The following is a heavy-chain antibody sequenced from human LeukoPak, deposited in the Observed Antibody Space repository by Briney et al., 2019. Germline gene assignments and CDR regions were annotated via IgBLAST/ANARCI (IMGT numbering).Heavy chain of an antibody. J-gene: IGHJ4*02. CDR2: INPNSGGT. D-gene: IGHD3-3*01. CDR1: GYTFTGYY. CDR3: ARASITILGVVSPLDY. V-gene: IGHV1-2*02. Sequence: ASVKVSCKASGYTFTGYYMHWVRQAPGQGLEWMGWINPNSGGTNYAQKFQGRVTMTRDTSISTAYMELSRLTSDDTAVYYCARASITILGVVSPLDYWGQGTLVTVSS.